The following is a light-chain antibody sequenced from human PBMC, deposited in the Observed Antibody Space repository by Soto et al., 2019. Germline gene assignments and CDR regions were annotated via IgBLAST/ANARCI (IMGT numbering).Light chain of an antibody. V-gene: IGKV3D-7*01. CDR1: QSVSSSY. CDR2: GAS. CDR3: QQDYNLLT. Sequence: PGDRVTLSCRASQSVSSSYLTWYQQKPGQAPRLLIYGASTRATSIPARFSGSGSGTDFTLTISSLQPEDFAVYYCQQDYNLLTFGGGTKVEIK. J-gene: IGKJ4*01.